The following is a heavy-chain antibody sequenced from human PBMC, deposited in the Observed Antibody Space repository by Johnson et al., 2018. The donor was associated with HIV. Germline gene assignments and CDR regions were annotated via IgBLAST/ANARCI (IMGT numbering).Heavy chain of an antibody. CDR1: RSTFSSFA. CDR3: ARGRRPWELHGFNAFDT. D-gene: IGHD1-26*01. Sequence: QVQLVESGGGVVQPGRSLRLSCAASRSTFSSFAMHWVRQAPGKGLDWVAVISYDASNKYYADSVNGRITISRANSKNTLYLQINSLRVEDTAVYHCARGRRPWELHGFNAFDTWGQGTMVIVSS. J-gene: IGHJ3*02. CDR2: ISYDASNK. V-gene: IGHV3-30*04.